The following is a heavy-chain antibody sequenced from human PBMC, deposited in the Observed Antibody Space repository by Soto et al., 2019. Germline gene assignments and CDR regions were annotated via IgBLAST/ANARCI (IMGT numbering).Heavy chain of an antibody. CDR3: ASQRISYAMDV. Sequence: EVQLVESGGGLVQPGGSLRLSCTVSGFTFGDFWMTWVRQAPGKGLEWVANMNQNGGEIYYADSVRGRFVISRDNAKNSLFLQMNSLSAEATALYDCASQRISYAMDVWGQGTTVTVSS. J-gene: IGHJ6*02. CDR1: GFTFGDFW. CDR2: MNQNGGEI. V-gene: IGHV3-7*05. D-gene: IGHD1-1*01.